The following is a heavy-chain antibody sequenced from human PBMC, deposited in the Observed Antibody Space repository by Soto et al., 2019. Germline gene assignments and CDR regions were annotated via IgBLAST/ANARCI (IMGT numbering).Heavy chain of an antibody. J-gene: IGHJ6*02. CDR3: ARQDYGSGSLNYYYGMDV. CDR2: IYYSGST. D-gene: IGHD3-10*01. CDR1: GGSISSYY. Sequence: SETLSLTCTVSGGSISSYYWSWIRQPPGKGLEWIGYIYYSGSTNYNPSLKSRVTISVDTSKNQLSLKLSSVTAADTAVYYCARQDYGSGSLNYYYGMDVWGQGTTVTVSS. V-gene: IGHV4-59*01.